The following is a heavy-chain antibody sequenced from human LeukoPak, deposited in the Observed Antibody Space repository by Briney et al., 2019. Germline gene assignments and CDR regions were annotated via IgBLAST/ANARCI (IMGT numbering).Heavy chain of an antibody. CDR1: GYTFTSYY. J-gene: IGHJ4*02. CDR2: INPSGGST. Sequence: ASVKVSCKASGYTFTSYYMHWVRQAPGQGLEWMGIINPSGGSTSYAQKFQGRVTMTRDTSTSTVYMELSSLRSEDTAVYYCARDRGRDGYNHRYYFDYWGQGTLVTVSS. V-gene: IGHV1-46*01. D-gene: IGHD5-24*01. CDR3: ARDRGRDGYNHRYYFDY.